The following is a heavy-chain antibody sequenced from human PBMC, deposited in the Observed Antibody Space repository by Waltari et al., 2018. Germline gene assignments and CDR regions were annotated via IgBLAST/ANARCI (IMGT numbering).Heavy chain of an antibody. V-gene: IGHV3-7*01. D-gene: IGHD6-19*01. CDR3: ARDVDSSGWYDGVLFDY. J-gene: IGHJ4*02. CDR1: GFTFSSYW. Sequence: EVQLVESGGGLVQPGGSLRLSCAASGFTFSSYWMSWVRQAPGKGLGGVAKIKQDGSEKYYVDSVKGRFTISRDNAKNSLYLQMNSLRAEDTAVYYCARDVDSSGWYDGVLFDYWGQGTLVTVSS. CDR2: IKQDGSEK.